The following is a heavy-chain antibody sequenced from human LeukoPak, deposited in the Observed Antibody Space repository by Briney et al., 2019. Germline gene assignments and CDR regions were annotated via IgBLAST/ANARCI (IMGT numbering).Heavy chain of an antibody. CDR3: ARFQKAYYYDSSALYGMDV. V-gene: IGHV1-8*01. CDR1: GYTFTSYD. Sequence: ASVKVSCKASGYTFTSYDINWVRQATGQGLEWMGWMNPNSGNTGYAQKFQGRVTMSRNTSISTAYMELSSLRSEDTAVYYCARFQKAYYYDSSALYGMDVWGQGTTVTVSS. J-gene: IGHJ6*02. D-gene: IGHD3-22*01. CDR2: MNPNSGNT.